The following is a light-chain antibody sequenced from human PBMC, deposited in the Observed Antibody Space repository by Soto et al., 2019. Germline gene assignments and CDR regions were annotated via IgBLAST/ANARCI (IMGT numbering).Light chain of an antibody. CDR1: SSDVGSYNL. CDR3: CSYGGSNTFVV. Sequence: QSVLTQPASVSGSPGQSVTISCTGTSSDVGSYNLVSWYHQLPGKAPKLMIYEGSKRPSGVSNRFSGSKSGNTASLTIFGLQAEDEADYYCCSYGGSNTFVVFGGGTKLTVL. V-gene: IGLV2-23*03. CDR2: EGS. J-gene: IGLJ2*01.